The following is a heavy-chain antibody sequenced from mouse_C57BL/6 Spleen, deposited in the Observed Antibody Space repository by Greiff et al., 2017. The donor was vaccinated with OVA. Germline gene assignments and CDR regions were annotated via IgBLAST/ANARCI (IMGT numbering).Heavy chain of an antibody. V-gene: IGHV10-1*01. CDR1: GFSFNTYA. J-gene: IGHJ1*03. CDR3: VAFYYGSSDGYFDV. Sequence: VQLQESGGGLVQPKGSLKLSCAASGFSFNTYAMNWVRQAPGKGLEWVARIRSKSNNYATYYADSVKDRFTISRDDSESMLYLQMNNLKTEDTAVYYCVAFYYGSSDGYFDVWGTGTTVTVSS. D-gene: IGHD1-1*01. CDR2: IRSKSNNYAT.